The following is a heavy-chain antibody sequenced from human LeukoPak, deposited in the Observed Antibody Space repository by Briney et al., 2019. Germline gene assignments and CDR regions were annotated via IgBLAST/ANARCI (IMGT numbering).Heavy chain of an antibody. J-gene: IGHJ4*02. Sequence: PGGSLRLSCAASGFTFDDYGMSWVRQAPGKGLEWVSYISSSSSTIYYADSVKGRFTISRDNAKNSLYLQMNSLRAEDTAVYYCARREYYGSGSYYWWGQGTLVTVSS. D-gene: IGHD3-10*01. CDR3: ARREYYGSGSYYW. CDR1: GFTFDDYG. CDR2: ISSSSSTI. V-gene: IGHV3-48*04.